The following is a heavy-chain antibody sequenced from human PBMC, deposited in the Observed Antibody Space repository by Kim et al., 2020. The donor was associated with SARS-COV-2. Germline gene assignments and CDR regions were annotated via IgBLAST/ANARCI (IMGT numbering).Heavy chain of an antibody. D-gene: IGHD2-2*01. V-gene: IGHV7-4-1*02. J-gene: IGHJ6*01. CDR2: INTNTGNP. CDR3: ARDPKIVVVPAPMD. CDR1: GYTFTAYT. Sequence: ASVKVSCKASGYTFTAYTMNWVRQAPGQGLEWMGCINTNTGNPTYAQGFTGRFVFSLDTSANTAFFQISSLKAEDTAIYYCARDPKIVVVPAPMD.